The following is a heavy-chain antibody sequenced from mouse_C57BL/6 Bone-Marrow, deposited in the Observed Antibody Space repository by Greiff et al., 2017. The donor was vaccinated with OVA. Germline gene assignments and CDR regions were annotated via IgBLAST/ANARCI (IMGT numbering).Heavy chain of an antibody. CDR2: ISDGGSYT. CDR3: ARDGRNPYFDY. Sequence: EVQLVESGGGLVKPGGSLKLSCAASGFTFSSYAMSWVRQTPEKRLEWVATISDGGSYTYYPDNVKGRFTISRDNAKNNLYLQMSHLKSEDTAMYYCARDGRNPYFDYWGQGTTLTVSS. CDR1: GFTFSSYA. J-gene: IGHJ2*01. V-gene: IGHV5-4*01.